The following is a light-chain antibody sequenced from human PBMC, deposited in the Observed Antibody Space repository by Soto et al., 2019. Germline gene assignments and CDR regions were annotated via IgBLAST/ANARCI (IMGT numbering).Light chain of an antibody. CDR2: GAS. CDR1: QSLRRTY. J-gene: IGKJ2*01. CDR3: QQYDSSPPYT. V-gene: IGKV3-20*01. Sequence: EIVLTQSPGTLSLSPGERATLSCRASQSLRRTYLAWYQQKPGQAPRLLIYGASSRATGIPDRFSGSGSGTAFTLTISRLEPEDFAVYYCQQYDSSPPYTFGQGTKLEIK.